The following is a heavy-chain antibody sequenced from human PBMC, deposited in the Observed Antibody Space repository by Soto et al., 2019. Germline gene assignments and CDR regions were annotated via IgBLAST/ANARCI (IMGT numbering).Heavy chain of an antibody. Sequence: EVQLLESGGGLEQPGGSLRLSCAASGFTFSSYAMNWVRQAPGKGLEWVSVISGSGGSTYYADAVKGRFTISRDNSKNTLYLQMNSLRAEDTAVYYCAKRTVGWYFDLWGRGTLVTVSS. CDR2: ISGSGGST. CDR1: GFTFSSYA. CDR3: AKRTVGWYFDL. V-gene: IGHV3-23*01. J-gene: IGHJ2*01. D-gene: IGHD4-17*01.